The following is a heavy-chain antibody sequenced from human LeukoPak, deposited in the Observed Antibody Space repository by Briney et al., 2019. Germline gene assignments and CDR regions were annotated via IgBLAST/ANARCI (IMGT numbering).Heavy chain of an antibody. CDR1: GYTFTSYG. D-gene: IGHD4-23*01. J-gene: IGHJ4*02. V-gene: IGHV1-69*04. Sequence: SVKVSCKASGYTFTSYGISWVRQAPGQGLEWMGRIIPILGIANYAQKFQGRVTITADKSTSTAYMELSSLRSEDTAVYYCARAGGNQYYFDYWGQGTLVTVSS. CDR3: ARAGGNQYYFDY. CDR2: IIPILGIA.